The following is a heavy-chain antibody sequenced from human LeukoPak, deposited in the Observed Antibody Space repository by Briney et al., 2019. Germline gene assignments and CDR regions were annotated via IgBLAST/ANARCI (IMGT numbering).Heavy chain of an antibody. D-gene: IGHD1-1*01. J-gene: IGHJ4*02. V-gene: IGHV4-39*07. CDR2: MYYSGNT. CDR1: GGSISGSGSY. CDR3: ARDLVRWNDALDY. Sequence: SETLSLTCTVSGGSISGSGSYWGWIRQPPGKGLEWIGTMYYSGNTYCNPSLKSRVTFSVDTSKNQFSLKLSSVTAADTAVYYCARDLVRWNDALDYWGQGTLVTVSS.